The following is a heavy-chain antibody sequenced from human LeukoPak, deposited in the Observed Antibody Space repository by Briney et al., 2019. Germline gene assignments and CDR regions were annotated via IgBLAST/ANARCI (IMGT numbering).Heavy chain of an antibody. CDR2: ISGSGGST. CDR3: AKDPTGSSSYYFDY. CDR1: GFTFSSYA. D-gene: IGHD6-6*01. Sequence: PGGSLRLSCAASGFTFSSYAMSWVRQAPGKGLEWVSAISGSGGSTYYADSVKGRFTISRDNSKNTVYLQMNSLRAEDTAVYYCAKDPTGSSSYYFDYWGQGTLVTVSS. V-gene: IGHV3-23*01. J-gene: IGHJ4*02.